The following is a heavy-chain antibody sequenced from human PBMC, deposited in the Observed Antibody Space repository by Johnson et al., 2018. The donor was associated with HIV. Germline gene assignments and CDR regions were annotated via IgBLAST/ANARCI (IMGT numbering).Heavy chain of an antibody. D-gene: IGHD6-13*01. J-gene: IGHJ3*02. CDR1: GFTFSSYG. CDR3: AKDLYSSSWTNDAFDI. Sequence: QVQLVESGGGVVQPGRSLRLSCAASGFTFSSYGMHWVRQAPGKGLEWVAFISYDGSNRYYGDSVKGRFTISRDNSKNTVYLQMNGLRAEDTAVYHCAKDLYSSSWTNDAFDIWGQGTTVTVSS. CDR2: ISYDGSNR. V-gene: IGHV3-30*18.